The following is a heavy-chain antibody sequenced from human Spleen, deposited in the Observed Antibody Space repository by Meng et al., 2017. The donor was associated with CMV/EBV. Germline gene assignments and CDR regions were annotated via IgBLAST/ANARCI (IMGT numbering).Heavy chain of an antibody. V-gene: IGHV3-21*01. J-gene: IGHJ4*02. CDR2: ISSSSSYI. CDR1: GFTFSSYS. CDR3: ARVIAAAGTGYFDY. D-gene: IGHD6-13*01. Sequence: EVQLVXSXXXXXKPXGXXXLSXAASGFTFSSYSMNWVRQAPGKGLEWVSSISSSSSYIYFADSVKGRFTISRDNAKNSLYLQMNSLRAEDTAVYYCARVIAAAGTGYFDYWGQGTLVTVSS.